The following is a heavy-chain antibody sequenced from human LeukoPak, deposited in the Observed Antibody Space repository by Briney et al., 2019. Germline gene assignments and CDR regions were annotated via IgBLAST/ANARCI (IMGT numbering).Heavy chain of an antibody. CDR2: ISSSSSYI. D-gene: IGHD6-13*01. CDR3: ARPRRYSSNDFDY. J-gene: IGHJ4*02. Sequence: PGGSLRLSCAASGFTFSNYWMHWVRQAPGKGLEWVSSISSSSSYIYYADSVKGRFTISRDNAKNSLYLQMNSLRAEDTAVYYCARPRRYSSNDFDYWGQGTLVTVSS. V-gene: IGHV3-21*01. CDR1: GFTFSNYW.